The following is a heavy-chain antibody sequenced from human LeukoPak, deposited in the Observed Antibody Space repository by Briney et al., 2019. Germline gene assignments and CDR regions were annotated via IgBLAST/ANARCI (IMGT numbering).Heavy chain of an antibody. V-gene: IGHV3-30*04. CDR3: AMDYYDTNGYSRGWDY. Sequence: GGSLRLSCAASGFTFTSLPLHWVRQPPGKGLEWVAVSSTDGSDEYYAESVKGRFTVSSDNFKKTVYLQMDSLKAEDTAVYYCAMDYYDTNGYSRGWDYWGQGTLVTVSS. J-gene: IGHJ4*02. CDR2: SSTDGSDE. CDR1: GFTFTSLP. D-gene: IGHD3-22*01.